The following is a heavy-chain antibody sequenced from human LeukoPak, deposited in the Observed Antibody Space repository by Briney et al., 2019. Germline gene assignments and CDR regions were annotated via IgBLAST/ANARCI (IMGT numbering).Heavy chain of an antibody. V-gene: IGHV1-8*03. Sequence: ASVKVSCKASGYTFTSCDINWVRQATGQGLEWMGWMNPNSGNTGYAQKFQGRVTITRNTSISTAYMELSSLRSEDTAVYYCARVRLQHNWFDPWGQGTLVTVSS. CDR3: ARVRLQHNWFDP. D-gene: IGHD4-11*01. J-gene: IGHJ5*02. CDR2: MNPNSGNT. CDR1: GYTFTSCD.